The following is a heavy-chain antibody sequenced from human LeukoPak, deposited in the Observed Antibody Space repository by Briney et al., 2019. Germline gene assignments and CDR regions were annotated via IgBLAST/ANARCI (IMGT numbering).Heavy chain of an antibody. CDR3: AFNHLFDY. D-gene: IGHD1-14*01. CDR2: ISGSGDST. Sequence: GGSLRLSFATSAFTFSRYAMSWVRQAPGKGLEWVSAISGSGDSTYYADSVKGRFTISRDNSKNTLYLQMNSLRAEDTAVYYCAFNHLFDYWGQGTLVTVSS. CDR1: AFTFSRYA. V-gene: IGHV3-23*01. J-gene: IGHJ4*02.